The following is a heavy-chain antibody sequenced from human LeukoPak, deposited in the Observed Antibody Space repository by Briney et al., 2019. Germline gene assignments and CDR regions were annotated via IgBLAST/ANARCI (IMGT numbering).Heavy chain of an antibody. CDR3: ARRSIAARSFRLGAFDI. D-gene: IGHD6-6*01. CDR2: IIPIFGTA. V-gene: IGHV1-69*06. J-gene: IGHJ3*02. CDR1: GGTFSSYA. Sequence: GASVKVSCEASGGTFSSYAISWVRQAPGQGLEWMGGIIPIFGTANYAQKFQGRVTITADKSTSTAYMELSSLRSEDTAVYYCARRSIAARSFRLGAFDIWGQGTMVTVSS.